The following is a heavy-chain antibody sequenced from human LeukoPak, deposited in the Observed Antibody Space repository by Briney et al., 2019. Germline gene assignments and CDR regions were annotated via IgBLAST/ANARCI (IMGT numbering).Heavy chain of an antibody. V-gene: IGHV4-30-4*01. Sequence: PSETLSLTCTVPGVSISSGDYYWSWIRQPPGKGLEWIGYTYYSGSTYYNPSLKSRVTISVDTSKNQFSLNLNSVTAADTAVYFCSRGLDSRKLGYRGQGTLVTVSS. CDR1: GVSISSGDYY. D-gene: IGHD3-22*01. J-gene: IGHJ4*02. CDR3: SRGLDSRKLGY. CDR2: TYYSGST.